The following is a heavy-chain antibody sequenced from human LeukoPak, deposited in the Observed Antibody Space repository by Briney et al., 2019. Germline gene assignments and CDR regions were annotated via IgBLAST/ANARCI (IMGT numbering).Heavy chain of an antibody. V-gene: IGHV1-2*02. D-gene: IGHD6-19*01. J-gene: IGHJ4*02. Sequence: ASLKVSCKASGYTFTGYYIHWVRQAPGQGLEWMGWINPDSGGTNYAQKFQGRVTMTRDTSIRTAYMELSRLRSDDTAVYYCARVLFYSSGNKSNRVDYWGQGTLVTVSS. CDR2: INPDSGGT. CDR1: GYTFTGYY. CDR3: ARVLFYSSGNKSNRVDY.